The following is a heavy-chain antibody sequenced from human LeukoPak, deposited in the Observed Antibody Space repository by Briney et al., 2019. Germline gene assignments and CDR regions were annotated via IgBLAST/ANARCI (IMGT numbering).Heavy chain of an antibody. Sequence: PSQTLSLTCAISGDSVSSNSAAWNWIRQSPSRGLEWLGRTYYRSKWYNDYAVSVKSRITINPDTSKNQFSLQLNSVTPKDTAVYYCARADYYGSGSYSNFDYWGQGTLVTVSS. D-gene: IGHD3-10*01. CDR2: TYYRSKWYN. J-gene: IGHJ4*02. V-gene: IGHV6-1*01. CDR3: ARADYYGSGSYSNFDY. CDR1: GDSVSSNSAA.